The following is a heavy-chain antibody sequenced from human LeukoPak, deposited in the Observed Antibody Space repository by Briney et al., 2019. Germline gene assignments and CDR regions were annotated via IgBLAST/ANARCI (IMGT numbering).Heavy chain of an antibody. Sequence: SETLSLTCTVSGGSISSYYWSWIRQPAGKGLEWIGRIYTSVSTNYNPSLKSRGTMSVDTSKTQSSLKLSSVTAADTAVYYCARGQGEDYYYMDVWGKGTTVTVSS. CDR1: GGSISSYY. J-gene: IGHJ6*03. CDR2: IYTSVST. V-gene: IGHV4-4*07. D-gene: IGHD3-10*01. CDR3: ARGQGEDYYYMDV.